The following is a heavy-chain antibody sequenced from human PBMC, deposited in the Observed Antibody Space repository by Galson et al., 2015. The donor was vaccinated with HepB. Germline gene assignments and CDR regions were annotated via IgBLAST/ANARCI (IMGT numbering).Heavy chain of an antibody. CDR2: MNPNSGNT. Sequence: SVKVSCKASGYTFTSYDINWARQATGQGLEWMGWMNPNSGNTGYAQKFQGRVTMTRNTSISTAYMELSSLRSEDTAVYYCARRYCSSTGCCWSNWFDPWGQGTLVTVSS. CDR1: GYTFTSYD. CDR3: ARRYCSSTGCCWSNWFDP. V-gene: IGHV1-8*01. J-gene: IGHJ5*02. D-gene: IGHD2-2*01.